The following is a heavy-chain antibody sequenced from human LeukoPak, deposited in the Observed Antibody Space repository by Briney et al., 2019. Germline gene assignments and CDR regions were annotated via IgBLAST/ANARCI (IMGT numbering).Heavy chain of an antibody. CDR2: INHSGST. CDR3: ARRPYYYGSGRTWFDP. V-gene: IGHV4-34*01. J-gene: IGHJ5*02. Sequence: SETLSLTCAVYGGSFSGYYWSWIRQPPGKGLEWIGEINHSGSTNYNPSLKSRVTISVDTSKNQFSLKLSSVTAADTAVYYCARRPYYYGSGRTWFDPWGQGTLVTVSS. D-gene: IGHD3-10*01. CDR1: GGSFSGYY.